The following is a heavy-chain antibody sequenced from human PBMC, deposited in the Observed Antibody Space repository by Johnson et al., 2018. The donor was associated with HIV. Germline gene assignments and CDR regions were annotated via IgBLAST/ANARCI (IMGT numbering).Heavy chain of an antibody. Sequence: VQLVESGGGLVQPGGSLRLSCAASGFTITSHYMSWVRQAPGKGLEWIYGINWNGDSPGYEDSVKGRFTISRDNAKNSLYLQMNSLRAEDTAVYYCAKAYSAVVGDAFDIWGQGTMVTVSS. CDR3: AKAYSAVVGDAFDI. CDR2: INWNGDSP. D-gene: IGHD3-22*01. J-gene: IGHJ3*02. CDR1: GFTITSHY. V-gene: IGHV3-20*04.